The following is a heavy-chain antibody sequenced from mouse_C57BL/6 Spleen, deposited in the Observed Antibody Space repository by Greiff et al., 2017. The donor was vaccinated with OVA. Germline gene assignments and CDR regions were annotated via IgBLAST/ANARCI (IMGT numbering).Heavy chain of an antibody. Sequence: EVKLMESGPELVKPGASVKISCKASGYSFTGYYMNWVKQSPEKSLEWIGEINPSTGGTTYNQKFKAKATLTVDKSSSTAYMQLKSLTSEDSAVYYCARRGNWDAYWGQGTLVTVSA. D-gene: IGHD4-1*01. V-gene: IGHV1-42*01. CDR2: INPSTGGT. CDR1: GYSFTGYY. J-gene: IGHJ3*01. CDR3: ARRGNWDAY.